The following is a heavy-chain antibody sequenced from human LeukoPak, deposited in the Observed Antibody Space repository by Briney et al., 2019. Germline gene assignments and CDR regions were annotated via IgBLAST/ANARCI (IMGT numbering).Heavy chain of an antibody. Sequence: GGSLRLSCAGSGFTFSRYNMNWYRQAPGKGLERVSSISSRSSYIFYADSVKGRFTISRDNAKNSLYLQMNSLGAEDTAVYYCARDAQWLVPEGYYYYMDVWGKGTTVTVS. CDR3: ARDAQWLVPEGYYYYMDV. CDR2: ISSRSSYI. D-gene: IGHD6-19*01. CDR1: GFTFSRYN. V-gene: IGHV3-21*01. J-gene: IGHJ6*03.